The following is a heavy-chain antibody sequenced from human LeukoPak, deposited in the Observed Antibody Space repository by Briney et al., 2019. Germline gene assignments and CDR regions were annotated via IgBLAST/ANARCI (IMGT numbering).Heavy chain of an antibody. CDR2: INQDGSEK. D-gene: IGHD2-2*01. J-gene: IGHJ4*02. V-gene: IGHV3-7*01. CDR3: AREGGDIVVVPAASDY. Sequence: GGSLRLSCAASGFTFSSYWMSWVRQAPGKGLEWVANINQDGSEKYYVDSVKGRFTISRDNAKKSLYLQTNSLRAEDTAVYYCAREGGDIVVVPAASDYWGQGTLVTVSS. CDR1: GFTFSSYW.